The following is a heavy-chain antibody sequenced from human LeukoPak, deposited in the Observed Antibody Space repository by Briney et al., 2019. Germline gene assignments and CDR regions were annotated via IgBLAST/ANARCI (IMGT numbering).Heavy chain of an antibody. CDR2: IRYDGSNK. V-gene: IGHV3-30*02. CDR1: EFTFSNYW. J-gene: IGHJ4*02. CDR3: AKDVWGQGYFDY. D-gene: IGHD3-16*01. Sequence: GGSLRLSCAASEFTFSNYWMSWVRQAPGKGLEWVAFIRYDGSNKYYADSVKGRFTISRDNSKNTLYLQMNSLRAEDTAVYYCAKDVWGQGYFDYWGQGTLVTVSS.